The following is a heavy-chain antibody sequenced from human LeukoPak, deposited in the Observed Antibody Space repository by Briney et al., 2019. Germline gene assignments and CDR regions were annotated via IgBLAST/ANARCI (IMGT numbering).Heavy chain of an antibody. V-gene: IGHV3-30*18. CDR1: GFTFSSYG. CDR3: AKEWLRFRYPHPCYLD. CDR2: ISYDGSNK. J-gene: IGHJ4*02. D-gene: IGHD5-12*01. Sequence: GGSLRLSCAASGFTFSSYGMHWVRQAPGKGLEWVAVISYDGSNKYYADSVKGRFTISRDNSKNTLYLQMNSLRAEDTAVYYCAKEWLRFRYPHPCYLDWGQGTLVTVSS.